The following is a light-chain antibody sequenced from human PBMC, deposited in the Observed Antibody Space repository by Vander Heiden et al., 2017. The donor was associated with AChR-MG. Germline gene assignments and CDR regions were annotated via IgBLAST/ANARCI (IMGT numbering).Light chain of an antibody. J-gene: IGKJ2*01. V-gene: IGKV3-15*01. CDR3: QQYDGRPPMYT. CDR1: QSISSN. Sequence: EILMTQSPATLSVSPGEGDTLSCRASQSISSNLAWYQQKPGQGPRLLIYGASTRAKGIPARFTGSGSGTEFTLTINSLQSEDFAVYYCQQYDGRPPMYTFGQGTKLDIK. CDR2: GAS.